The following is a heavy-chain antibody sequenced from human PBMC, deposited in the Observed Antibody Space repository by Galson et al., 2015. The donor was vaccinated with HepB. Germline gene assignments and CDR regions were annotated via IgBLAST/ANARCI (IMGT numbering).Heavy chain of an antibody. CDR3: ARDREVRGIINYYYGMDV. CDR2: ISSSGPYI. V-gene: IGHV3-21*01. J-gene: IGHJ6*02. Sequence: SLRLSCAASGFTFSAHSMNWVRQAPGKGLEWVSSISSSGPYIYYADSVKGRFTISRDNAKNSLYLQMYSLRVEDTAVYYCARDREVRGIINYYYGMDVWGRGTTVTVSS. CDR1: GFTFSAHS. D-gene: IGHD3-10*01.